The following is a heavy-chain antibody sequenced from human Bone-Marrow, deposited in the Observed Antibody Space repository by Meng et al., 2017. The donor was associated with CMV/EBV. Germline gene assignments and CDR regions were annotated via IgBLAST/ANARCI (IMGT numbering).Heavy chain of an antibody. CDR3: VRDLDYGDYGREIIY. J-gene: IGHJ4*02. Sequence: ASVKVSCKASGYTFTAYYIHWVRQAPGQGFEWVGWINPKSGATKDAQKFQGRVTMTRDTSMRTVYMELSSLRSNDTAVYYCVRDLDYGDYGREIIYWGQGTLVIVSS. D-gene: IGHD4-17*01. V-gene: IGHV1-2*02. CDR2: INPKSGAT. CDR1: GYTFTAYY.